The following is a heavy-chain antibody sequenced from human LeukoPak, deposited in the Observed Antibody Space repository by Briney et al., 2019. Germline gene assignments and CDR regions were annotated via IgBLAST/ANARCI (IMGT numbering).Heavy chain of an antibody. Sequence: SETLSLTCTVSGGSISSSSYYWGWIRQPPGKGLEWIGSIYYSGSTYYNPSLKSRITISVDTSKNQFSLKLSSVTAADTAVYYCARLGAYDYWGQGTLVTVSS. J-gene: IGHJ4*02. V-gene: IGHV4-39*07. CDR1: GGSISSSSYY. CDR3: ARLGAYDY. CDR2: IYYSGST. D-gene: IGHD3-16*01.